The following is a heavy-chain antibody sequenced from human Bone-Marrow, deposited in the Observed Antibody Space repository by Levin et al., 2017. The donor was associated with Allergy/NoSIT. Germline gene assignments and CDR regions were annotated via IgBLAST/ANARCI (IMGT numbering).Heavy chain of an antibody. CDR3: AHRPRDDWKDDGFDI. J-gene: IGHJ3*02. CDR1: GFSISTIGMA. Sequence: ASGPTLVKPTETLTLTCTFSGFSISTIGMAVGWIRQPPGKALEWLALIYWDDDKRYRPSLEHRLTITKDTSKNQVVLTMTNMDPVDTATYYCAHRPRDDWKDDGFDIWGQGTMVTVSS. CDR2: IYWDDDK. V-gene: IGHV2-5*02. D-gene: IGHD1-1*01.